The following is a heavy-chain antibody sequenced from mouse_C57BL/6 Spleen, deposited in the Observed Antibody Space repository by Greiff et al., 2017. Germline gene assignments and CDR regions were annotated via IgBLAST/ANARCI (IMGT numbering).Heavy chain of an antibody. CDR1: GFTFSDYY. CDR3: ARGFIYDGYHYAMDY. D-gene: IGHD2-3*01. CDR2: INNDGSST. Sequence: EVQRVESEGGLVQPGSSMKLSCTASGFTFSDYYMAWVRQVPEKGLEWVANINNDGSSTYYLDSVKSRFIISRDNAKNILYLQMSCLKSEDTATYYCARGFIYDGYHYAMDYWGQGTSVTVSS. J-gene: IGHJ4*01. V-gene: IGHV5-16*01.